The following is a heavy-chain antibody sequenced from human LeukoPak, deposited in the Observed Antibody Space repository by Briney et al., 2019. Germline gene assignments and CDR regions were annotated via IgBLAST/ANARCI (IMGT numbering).Heavy chain of an antibody. CDR1: GYTFAGYY. D-gene: IGHD3-10*01. V-gene: IGHV1-2*02. J-gene: IGHJ4*02. CDR2: SNPNSGDT. CDR3: ARRHFGSGTYVDY. Sequence: ASVKVSCKASGYTFAGYYMHWVRQAPGQGLEWMGWSNPNSGDTNYAQKFQGRVTMTTDTSMTTAYMELRRLRSDDTAVYYCARRHFGSGTYVDYWGQGTLVTVSS.